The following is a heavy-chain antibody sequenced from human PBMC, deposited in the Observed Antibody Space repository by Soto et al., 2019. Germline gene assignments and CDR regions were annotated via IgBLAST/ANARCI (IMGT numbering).Heavy chain of an antibody. Sequence: ASVKVSCKXSGYTFSSFGISWVRQAPGQGLEWMGWISAHNGDTNYAQKLQGRVTMTTDTSTSTVYMDLTSLRSDDTAMYYCARDRGYSPDSFDVWGQGTQVTVSS. V-gene: IGHV1-18*01. CDR2: ISAHNGDT. CDR3: ARDRGYSPDSFDV. D-gene: IGHD5-18*01. J-gene: IGHJ3*01. CDR1: GYTFSSFG.